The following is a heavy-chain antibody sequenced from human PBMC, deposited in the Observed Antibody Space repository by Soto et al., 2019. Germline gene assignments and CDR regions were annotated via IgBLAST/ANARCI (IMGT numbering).Heavy chain of an antibody. V-gene: IGHV1-2*04. CDR3: ARGHSTDCSNGVCSFFYNHEMDV. Sequence: ASVKFSCEASGYSFTDYHIHWVRQTPGQGLEWMGLINPKSVCTSTAQKFQGWVTMTRDRSISTVYMELTRLRSDDTAVYFCARGHSTDCSNGVCSFFYNHEMDVWGQGTTVTVSS. CDR1: GYSFTDYH. CDR2: INPKSVCT. J-gene: IGHJ6*02. D-gene: IGHD2-8*01.